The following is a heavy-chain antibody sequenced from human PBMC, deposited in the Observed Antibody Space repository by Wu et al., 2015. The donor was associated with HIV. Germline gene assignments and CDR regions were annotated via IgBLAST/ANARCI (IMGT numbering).Heavy chain of an antibody. CDR3: ARDWQYQAIFGDFYMDI. V-gene: IGHV1-2*02. Sequence: QVQLVQSGTEMKKSGASMKVSCKTSGYTFTGYYIHWVRQAPGRGLEWMGWINPDTGDTKFAQTFKDRVTMTRDTSTTTVNLVLANLRNDDTATYYCARDWQYQAIFGDFYMDIWGNGTTVIVS. CDR2: INPDTGDT. D-gene: IGHD3-3*02. CDR1: GYTFTGYY. J-gene: IGHJ6*03.